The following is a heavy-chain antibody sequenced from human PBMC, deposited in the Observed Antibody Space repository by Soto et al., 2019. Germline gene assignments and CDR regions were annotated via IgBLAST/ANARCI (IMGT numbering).Heavy chain of an antibody. CDR1: GGSISSYY. V-gene: IGHV4-59*08. J-gene: IGHJ6*02. D-gene: IGHD3-10*01. Sequence: QVQLQESGPGLVKPSETLSLSCTVSGGSISSYYWSWFRQSPGKRMEWIGYVHHSWGSSYNPSLPGRVAMSLYTSKSQFSLKVTSVTATDPAVYYCARQGFGPLHGLVDVWGQGTTVTVSS. CDR3: ARQGFGPLHGLVDV. CDR2: VHHSWGS.